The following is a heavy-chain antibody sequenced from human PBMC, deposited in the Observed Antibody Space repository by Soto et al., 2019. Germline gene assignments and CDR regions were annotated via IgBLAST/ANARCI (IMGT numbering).Heavy chain of an antibody. D-gene: IGHD2-21*01. CDR3: ARGPYCGDECYFAY. V-gene: IGHV4-4*07. J-gene: IGHJ4*02. Sequence: SETLSLTCIVFGGSISSYYWSWIRQPAGKGLEWIGRIYNSGTTNYDPSLESRVTMSVDPSKNQISLKLSSATAADTAIYYCARGPYCGDECYFAYWGQGTLVTVS. CDR2: IYNSGTT. CDR1: GGSISSYY.